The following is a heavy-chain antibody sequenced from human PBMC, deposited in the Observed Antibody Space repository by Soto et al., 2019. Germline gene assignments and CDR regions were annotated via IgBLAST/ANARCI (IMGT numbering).Heavy chain of an antibody. Sequence: QDQLVQSGAEVKKPGSSVKVSCETSRGTFSKYNINWVRQAPGQGLEWMGRIIPLLAMTNYAQKFQGRVTIAADMFTSTVYMELTSLRSEDTAVYYCARDTTTFPYYYGMDVWGQGTTVTVSS. CDR2: IIPLLAMT. V-gene: IGHV1-69*08. CDR1: RGTFSKYN. CDR3: ARDTTTFPYYYGMDV. J-gene: IGHJ6*02. D-gene: IGHD4-4*01.